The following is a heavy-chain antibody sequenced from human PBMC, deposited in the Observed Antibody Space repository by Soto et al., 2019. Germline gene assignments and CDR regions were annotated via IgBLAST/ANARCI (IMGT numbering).Heavy chain of an antibody. Sequence: QVQLEQSGAEVKKPGSSVKVSCKASGGTLSDHGVAWLRQAPGQGLERMGGTILVFNTAKYAQKFQGRVTITADTSTTIGDMEPSSPRSDDSPFYFCARGVYGPGNYYTGPSALDTWGQSTRVIVSS. CDR1: GGTLSDHG. CDR2: TILVFNTA. V-gene: IGHV1-69*06. J-gene: IGHJ3*02. D-gene: IGHD3-10*01. CDR3: ARGVYGPGNYYTGPSALDT.